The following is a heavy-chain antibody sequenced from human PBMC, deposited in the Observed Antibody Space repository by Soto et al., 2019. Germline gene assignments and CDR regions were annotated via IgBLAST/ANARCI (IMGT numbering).Heavy chain of an antibody. D-gene: IGHD3-22*01. CDR2: IYYSGST. CDR1: GGSISSGDYY. Sequence: SETLSLTCTVSGGSISSGDYYWSWIRQPQGKGLEWIGYIYYSGSTYYNPSLKSRVTISVDTSKNQFSLKLSSVTAADTAVYYCARVVNYYDSSGYWRYFDYWGQGTLVTVSS. J-gene: IGHJ4*02. CDR3: ARVVNYYDSSGYWRYFDY. V-gene: IGHV4-30-4*01.